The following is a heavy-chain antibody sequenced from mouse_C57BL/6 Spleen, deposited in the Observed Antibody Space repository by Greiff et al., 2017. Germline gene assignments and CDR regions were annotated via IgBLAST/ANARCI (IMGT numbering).Heavy chain of an antibody. CDR1: GYTFTSYW. J-gene: IGHJ3*01. Sequence: LQQPGAELVMPWASVSLSCKASGYTFTSYWLHWVKQRPGHGLEWIGEIDPSDSYTNYHQKLKGKSTLTVDKSSSTAYMQLSSLTSEDSAVYYCARSGSGLFAYWGQGTLVTVSA. V-gene: IGHV1-69*01. CDR2: IDPSDSYT. D-gene: IGHD3-2*02. CDR3: ARSGSGLFAY.